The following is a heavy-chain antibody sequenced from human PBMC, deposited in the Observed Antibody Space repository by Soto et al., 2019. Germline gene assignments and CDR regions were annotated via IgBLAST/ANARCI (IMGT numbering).Heavy chain of an antibody. CDR1: GFTFRSYG. Sequence: LRLSFAASGFTFRSYGMHWVRQAPGKGLEWVAVISYDGSNKYYADSVKGRFTISRDNSKNTLYLQMNSLRAEDTAVYYCAKGGVGSTSNAFDIRGQGTMVTVSS. CDR2: ISYDGSNK. J-gene: IGHJ3*02. CDR3: AKGGVGSTSNAFDI. D-gene: IGHD1-26*01. V-gene: IGHV3-30*18.